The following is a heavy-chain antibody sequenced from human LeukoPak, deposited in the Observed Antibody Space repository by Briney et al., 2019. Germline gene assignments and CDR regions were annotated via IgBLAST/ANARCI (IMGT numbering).Heavy chain of an antibody. J-gene: IGHJ5*02. D-gene: IGHD3-22*01. CDR2: IASDGGNK. CDR1: RFTFSSYA. Sequence: PGRSLRLSCAASRFTFSSYAIHWVRQAPGKGLELVAVIASDGGNKYYADSVKGRFTISRDNSKNTLFLQMNSLRAEDTAVYYCARDSSPWYYYDRSGSNGFDPWGQGTLVTVSS. V-gene: IGHV3-30-3*01. CDR3: ARDSSPWYYYDRSGSNGFDP.